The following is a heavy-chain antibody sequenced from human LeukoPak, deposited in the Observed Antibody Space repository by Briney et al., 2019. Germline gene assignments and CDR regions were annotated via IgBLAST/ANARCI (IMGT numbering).Heavy chain of an antibody. CDR2: ISSSSSYI. V-gene: IGHV3-21*01. CDR3: ARDTGVGYSYGYDY. D-gene: IGHD5-18*01. CDR1: GLTFSSYS. Sequence: PGGSLRLSCAASGLTFSSYSMNWVRQAPGKGLEWVSSISSSSSYIYYADSVKGRFTISRDNAKNSLYLQMNSLRAEDTAVYYCARDTGVGYSYGYDYWGQGTLVTVSS. J-gene: IGHJ4*02.